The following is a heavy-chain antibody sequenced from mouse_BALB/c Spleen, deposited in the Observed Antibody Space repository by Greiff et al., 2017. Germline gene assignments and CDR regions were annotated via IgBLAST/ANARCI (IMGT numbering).Heavy chain of an antibody. Sequence: QVQLQQSGAELVRPGSSVKISCKASGYAFSSYWMNWVKQRPGQGLEWIGQIYPGDGDTNYNGKFKGKATLTADKSSSTAYMQLSSLTSEDSAVYFCAKDYSYAMDYWGQGTSVTVSS. CDR3: AKDYSYAMDY. D-gene: IGHD1-1*01. CDR2: IYPGDGDT. V-gene: IGHV1-80*01. CDR1: GYAFSSYW. J-gene: IGHJ4*01.